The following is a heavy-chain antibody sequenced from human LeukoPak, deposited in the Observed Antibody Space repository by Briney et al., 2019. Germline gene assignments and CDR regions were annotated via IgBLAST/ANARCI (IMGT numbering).Heavy chain of an antibody. CDR3: ARGSRTWFDY. V-gene: IGHV7-4-1*02. CDR1: GYTFTSYA. Sequence: RASVKVSCTASGYTFTSYAMNWVRQAPGQGLEWMGWIITNTGNPTYAQGFTGRFVFSLDTSVSPAYLQISSLKAEDTAVYYCARGSRTWFDYWGQGTLVTVSS. D-gene: IGHD5/OR15-5a*01. CDR2: IITNTGNP. J-gene: IGHJ4*02.